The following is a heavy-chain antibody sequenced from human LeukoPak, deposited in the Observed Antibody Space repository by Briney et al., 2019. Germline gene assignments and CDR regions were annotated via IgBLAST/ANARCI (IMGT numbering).Heavy chain of an antibody. V-gene: IGHV3-30-3*01. CDR1: GFTFSSYA. CDR2: ISYDGSNK. J-gene: IGHJ6*02. Sequence: GRSLRLSCAASGFTFSSYAMHWVRQAPGKGLEWVAVISYDGSNKYYADSVKGRFTISRDNSKNTLYLQMNSLRAEDTAVYYCARDRSNNHYYHRYGMDVWGQGTTVTVPS. D-gene: IGHD3-22*01. CDR3: ARDRSNNHYYHRYGMDV.